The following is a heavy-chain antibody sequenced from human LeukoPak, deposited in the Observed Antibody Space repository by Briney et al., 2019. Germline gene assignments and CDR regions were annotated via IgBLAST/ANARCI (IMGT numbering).Heavy chain of an antibody. CDR2: IRPNSGST. Sequence: ASVKVSCKSSGYIFTGYNMNWVRQAPGQGLEWIGWIRPNSGSTTYAQKFQGRVTLTTDTSTRTAFLELTGLTSADTAVYFCTRDAFNYFDSWGQGTLVTVSS. D-gene: IGHD3-3*02. J-gene: IGHJ4*02. CDR3: TRDAFNYFDS. CDR1: GYIFTGYN. V-gene: IGHV1-2*02.